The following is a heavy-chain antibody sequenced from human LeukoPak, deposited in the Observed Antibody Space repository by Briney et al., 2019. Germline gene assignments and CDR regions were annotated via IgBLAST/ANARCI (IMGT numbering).Heavy chain of an antibody. D-gene: IGHD1-26*01. J-gene: IGHJ4*02. Sequence: SETLSLTYAVYGGSFSGYYWSWIRQPPGKGLEWIGEINHSGSTNYNPSLKSRVTISVDTSKNQFSLKLSSVTAADTAVYYCARARRVFIVGATDFDYWGQGTLVTVSS. CDR3: ARARRVFIVGATDFDY. CDR2: INHSGST. CDR1: GGSFSGYY. V-gene: IGHV4-34*01.